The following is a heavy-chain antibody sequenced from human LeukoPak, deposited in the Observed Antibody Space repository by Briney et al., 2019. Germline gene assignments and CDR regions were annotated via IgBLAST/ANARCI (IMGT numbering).Heavy chain of an antibody. V-gene: IGHV3-30-3*01. CDR2: ISYDGSNK. J-gene: IGHJ4*02. CDR1: GFTFSSYE. D-gene: IGHD3-10*01. Sequence: GGSLRLSCAASGFTFSSYEMNWVRQAPGKGLEWVAVISYDGSNKYYADSVKGRFTISRDNSKNTLYLQMNSLRAEDTAVYYCARSSLWFGELPTQSFDYWGQGTLVTVSS. CDR3: ARSSLWFGELPTQSFDY.